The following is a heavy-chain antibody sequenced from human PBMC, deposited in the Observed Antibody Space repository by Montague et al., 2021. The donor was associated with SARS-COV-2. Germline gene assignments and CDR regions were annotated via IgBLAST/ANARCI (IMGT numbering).Heavy chain of an antibody. D-gene: IGHD4-17*01. CDR3: ARDYGDYSHYYGLDV. J-gene: IGHJ6*02. V-gene: IGHV4-61*02. CDR2: IYSSGST. CDR1: GGSIRSGSYY. Sequence: TLSLTCTVSGGSIRSGSYYWSWLRQPAGKGLEWIGRIYSSGSTNYXXXLKSRVTMSVDTSKNQFSLKVSTVTAADTAVYYCARDYGDYSHYYGLDVWGQGTTVTVSS.